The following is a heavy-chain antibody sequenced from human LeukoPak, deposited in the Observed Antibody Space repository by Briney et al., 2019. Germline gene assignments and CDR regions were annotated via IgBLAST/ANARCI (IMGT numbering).Heavy chain of an antibody. CDR2: ILGGAGST. V-gene: IGHV3-23*01. J-gene: IGHJ4*02. Sequence: GGSLRLSCSASGFSFSSDGMSWVRQAPGKGLEWVSGILGGAGSTYYADSVKGRFTVSRDDSKNTLYLQMNSLRGDDTAVYYCAKDGTSYYYIYYWGQGTLVTVSS. D-gene: IGHD2/OR15-2a*01. CDR1: GFSFSSDG. CDR3: AKDGTSYYYIYY.